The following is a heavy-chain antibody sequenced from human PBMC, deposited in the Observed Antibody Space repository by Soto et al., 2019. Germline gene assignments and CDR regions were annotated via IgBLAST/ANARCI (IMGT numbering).Heavy chain of an antibody. CDR1: GVSISSYY. D-gene: IGHD5-12*01. J-gene: IGHJ6*02. CDR3: ARDKNTHGYSGYDPGAYYGMDV. CDR2: SSYRVST. V-gene: IGHV4-59*01. Sequence: QVQLQASGPGLVTPSETLSLTCTGSGVSISSYYWGWFRQPPGKGLEWIGYSSYRVSTNYNPSLKSPVTLSVATSKNQCFLKLSSVTASDTALYYCARDKNTHGYSGYDPGAYYGMDVWGQGSTVTVS.